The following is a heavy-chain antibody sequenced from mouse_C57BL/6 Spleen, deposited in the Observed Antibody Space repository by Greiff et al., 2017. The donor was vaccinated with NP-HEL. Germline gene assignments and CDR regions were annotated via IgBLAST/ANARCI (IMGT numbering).Heavy chain of an antibody. CDR3: ARYDYDGALFAY. V-gene: IGHV1-18*01. CDR1: GYTFTDYN. Sequence: EVQLQQSGPELVKPGASVKIPCKASGYTFTDYNMDWVKQSHGKSLEWIGDINPNNGGTIYNQKFKGKATLTVDKSSSTAYMELRSLTSEDTAVYYCARYDYDGALFAYWGQGTLVTVSA. D-gene: IGHD2-4*01. J-gene: IGHJ3*01. CDR2: INPNNGGT.